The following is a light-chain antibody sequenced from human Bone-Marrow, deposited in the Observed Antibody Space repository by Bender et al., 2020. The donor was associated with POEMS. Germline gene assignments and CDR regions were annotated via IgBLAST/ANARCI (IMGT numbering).Light chain of an antibody. CDR1: DPNIGNNY. V-gene: IGLV1-47*01. Sequence: QSVSTQPPSVSGPPGQTVTISCSGSDPNIGNNYIYWYQQYPGTAPKLLISRNHQRPSTIPDRFSGSKSGTSGSLTVSGLLSEDEADYYCAAWDDRLNGWVFGGGTKLTVL. CDR3: AAWDDRLNGWV. J-gene: IGLJ3*02. CDR2: RNH.